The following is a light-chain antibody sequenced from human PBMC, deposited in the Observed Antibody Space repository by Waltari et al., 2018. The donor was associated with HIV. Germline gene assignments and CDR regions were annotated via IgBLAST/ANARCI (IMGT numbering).Light chain of an antibody. Sequence: QSALTPPASVSGSPGQSITIPCTATSSAVVDFESVSWYQHHPGKAPRLLIYDVTKRPSGVSSRFSGSKSGSTASLTISGLQSEDEADFYCCADISGSALVFGGGTKVTVL. CDR3: CADISGSALV. CDR1: SSAVVDFES. V-gene: IGLV2-14*03. J-gene: IGLJ3*02. CDR2: DVT.